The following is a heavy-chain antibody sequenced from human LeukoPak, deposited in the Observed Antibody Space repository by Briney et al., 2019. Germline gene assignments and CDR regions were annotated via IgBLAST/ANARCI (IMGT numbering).Heavy chain of an antibody. CDR1: GFTFSSYG. J-gene: IGHJ4*02. Sequence: GGSLRLSCAASGFTFSSYGMHWVRQAPGKGLQWVAFIRYDGSDKQYADSVKGRFTISRDSSNNMVYLQMNSLRLEDTAVYYCAKKGGVSAARVYSYYWGQGAPGTGPS. CDR2: IRYDGSDK. CDR3: AKKGGVSAARVYSYY. V-gene: IGHV3-30*02. D-gene: IGHD3-16*01.